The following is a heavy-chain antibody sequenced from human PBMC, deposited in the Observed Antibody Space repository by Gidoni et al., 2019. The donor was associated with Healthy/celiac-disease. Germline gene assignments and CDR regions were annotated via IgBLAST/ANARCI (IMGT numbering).Heavy chain of an antibody. D-gene: IGHD6-19*01. J-gene: IGHJ4*02. V-gene: IGHV1-69*01. CDR3: ARGRSSGHFDY. CDR2: IIPIFGTA. Sequence: QVQLVQSGAEVKKPGTSVNVSCQSSAGTFSSYAISWVRQAPGQGLEWMGGIIPIFGTANYAQEFQGRVTITADESTSTAYMELSSLRSEDTAVYYCARGRSSGHFDYWGQGTLVTVSS. CDR1: AGTFSSYA.